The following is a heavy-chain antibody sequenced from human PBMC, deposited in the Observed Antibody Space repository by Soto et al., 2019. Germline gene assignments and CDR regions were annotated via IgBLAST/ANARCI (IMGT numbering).Heavy chain of an antibody. CDR2: ISSSSSTI. CDR1: GFTFSSYS. Sequence: GGSLRLSCAASGFTFSSYSMNWVRQAPGKGLEWVSYISSSSSTIYYADSVKGRFTISRDNAKNSLYLQMNSLRAEDTAVYYCARDIPTYDYIWGSYRPSPTFDYWGQGTLVTVSS. J-gene: IGHJ4*02. V-gene: IGHV3-48*01. CDR3: ARDIPTYDYIWGSYRPSPTFDY. D-gene: IGHD3-16*02.